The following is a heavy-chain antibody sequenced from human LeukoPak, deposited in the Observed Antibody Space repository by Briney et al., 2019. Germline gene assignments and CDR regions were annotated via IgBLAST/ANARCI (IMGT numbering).Heavy chain of an antibody. J-gene: IGHJ2*01. CDR1: GGSISSGGYY. V-gene: IGHV4-31*03. CDR3: TRGGYNSWYFDL. Sequence: SQTLSLTCTVSGGSISSGGYYWSWIRQHPGKGLEWIGYIYYSGSTYYNPSLKSRVTISVDTSKNQFSLKLSSVTAADTAVYYCTRGGYNSWYFDLWGRGTLVTVSS. CDR2: IYYSGST. D-gene: IGHD5-24*01.